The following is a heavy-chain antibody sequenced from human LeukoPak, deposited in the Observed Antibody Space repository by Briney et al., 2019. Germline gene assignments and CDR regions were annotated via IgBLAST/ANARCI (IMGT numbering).Heavy chain of an antibody. CDR2: IYGGDSET. Sequence: GASLKISCKGSGSRYSNYWIGWVRPLPGKGLEWMGIIYGGDSETRYSPSLQGQVTISADKSINTAYLQWSSLKASDTAMYYCARTTTYSSGWYGAYWGQGTLVTVSS. J-gene: IGHJ4*02. V-gene: IGHV5-51*01. D-gene: IGHD6-19*01. CDR3: ARTTTYSSGWYGAY. CDR1: GSRYSNYW.